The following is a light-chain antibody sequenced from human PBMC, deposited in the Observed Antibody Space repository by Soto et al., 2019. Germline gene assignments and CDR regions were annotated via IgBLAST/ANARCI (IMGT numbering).Light chain of an antibody. CDR2: WAS. Sequence: DIVMTQSPDSLPVSLGERATINCKSSQSVLHSSNNKHWVSWYQQKPGQPPKLLIYWASTRESGVPDRFTGSGSGTDFTLTISSLQAEDVAVYFCQQYFDTPWTFGQGTKVEIK. J-gene: IGKJ1*01. V-gene: IGKV4-1*01. CDR3: QQYFDTPWT. CDR1: QSVLHSSNNKHW.